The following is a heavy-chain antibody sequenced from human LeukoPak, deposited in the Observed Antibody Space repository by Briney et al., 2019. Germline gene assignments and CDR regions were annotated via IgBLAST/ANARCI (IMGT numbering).Heavy chain of an antibody. CDR1: GFTFSRYA. J-gene: IGHJ4*02. Sequence: GGSLRLSCSASGFTFSRYAMHWVRQAPGKGLGYVSGISSNGGSTHYADSVKGRFTISRDNSKNTLYLQMSSLRAEDTAVFYCVKGTQYCGGDCYDYWGQGTLVTVSS. D-gene: IGHD2-21*01. CDR3: VKGTQYCGGDCYDY. CDR2: ISSNGGST. V-gene: IGHV3-64D*06.